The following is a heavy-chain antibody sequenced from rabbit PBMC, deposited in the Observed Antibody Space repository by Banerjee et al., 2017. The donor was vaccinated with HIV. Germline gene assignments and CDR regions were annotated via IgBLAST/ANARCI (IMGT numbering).Heavy chain of an antibody. CDR3: ARDTGTSFSTYGMDL. V-gene: IGHV1S45*01. J-gene: IGHJ6*01. D-gene: IGHD8-1*01. Sequence: QEQLVESGGGLVKPGASLTLTCTASGFSFSSSDYMCWVRQAPGKGLEWISCIAGGSSGFTYSATWAKGRFTISKTSSTTVTLQMTSLTAADTATYFCARDTGTSFSTYGMDLWGPGTLVTVS. CDR2: IAGGSSGFT. CDR1: GFSFSSSDY.